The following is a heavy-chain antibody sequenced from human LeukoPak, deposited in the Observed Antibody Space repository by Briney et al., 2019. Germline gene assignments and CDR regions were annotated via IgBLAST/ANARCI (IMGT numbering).Heavy chain of an antibody. CDR2: IYYSGST. CDR3: ARDSRLNWFDP. CDR1: GGSISSSSYY. J-gene: IGHJ5*02. V-gene: IGHV4-39*07. D-gene: IGHD2-21*02. Sequence: PSETLSLTCTVSGGSISSSSYYWGWIRQPPGKGLEWIGSIYYSGSTYYNPSLKSRVTISVDTSKNQFSLKLSSVTAADTAVYYCARDSRLNWFDPWGQGTLVTVSS.